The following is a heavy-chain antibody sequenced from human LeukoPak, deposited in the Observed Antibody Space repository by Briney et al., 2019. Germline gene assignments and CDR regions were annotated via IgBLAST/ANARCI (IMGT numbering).Heavy chain of an antibody. CDR2: MNPNSGNT. CDR1: GYTFTSYD. D-gene: IGHD5-12*01. Sequence: ASVKVSCKASGYTFTSYDINWVRQATGQGLEWMGWMNPNSGNTGYAQKFQGRVTMTRNTSISTAYMELSSLRSDDTAVYYCARGPLSGYDWLNFDYWGQGTLVTVSS. V-gene: IGHV1-8*01. J-gene: IGHJ4*02. CDR3: ARGPLSGYDWLNFDY.